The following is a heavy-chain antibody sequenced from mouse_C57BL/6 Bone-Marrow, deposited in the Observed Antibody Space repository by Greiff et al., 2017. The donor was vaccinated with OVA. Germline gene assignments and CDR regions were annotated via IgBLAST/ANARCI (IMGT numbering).Heavy chain of an antibody. CDR2: ISSGGSYT. CDR3: ARHEEGYYYGSIAY. CDR1: GFTFSSYG. D-gene: IGHD1-1*01. J-gene: IGHJ3*01. V-gene: IGHV5-6*01. Sequence: EVHLVESGGDLVKPGGSLKLSCAASGFTFSSYGMSWVRQTPDKRLEWVATISSGGSYTYYPDSVKGRFTISRDNAKNTLYLQMSSLKSEDTAMYYCARHEEGYYYGSIAYWGQGTLVTVSA.